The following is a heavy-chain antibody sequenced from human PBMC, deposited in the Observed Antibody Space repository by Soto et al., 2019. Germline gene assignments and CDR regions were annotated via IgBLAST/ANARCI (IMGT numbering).Heavy chain of an antibody. CDR1: GGTFSSYT. CDR2: IIPILGIA. V-gene: IGHV1-69*02. CDR3: ARTEGLTGTTGPFDY. Sequence: QVQLVQSGAEVKKPGSSVKVSCKASGGTFSSYTISWVRQAPGQGLEWMGRIIPILGIANYAQKFQGRVTITADKSTSTAYMELSSLRSEDTAVYYCARTEGLTGTTGPFDYWGQGTLVTVSS. D-gene: IGHD1-20*01. J-gene: IGHJ4*02.